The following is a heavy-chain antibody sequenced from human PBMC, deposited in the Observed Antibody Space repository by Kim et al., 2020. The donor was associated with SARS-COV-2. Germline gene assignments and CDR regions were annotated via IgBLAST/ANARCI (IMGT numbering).Heavy chain of an antibody. J-gene: IGHJ4*02. D-gene: IGHD6-13*01. CDR3: ARRAAAGDNFFDY. V-gene: IGHV3-7*01. CDR1: GFTFSSYW. Sequence: GGSLRLSCAASGFTFSSYWMSWVRQAPGKGLEWVANIKQDGSEKYYVDSVKGRFTISRDNAKNSLYLQMNSLRAEDTAVYYCARRAAAGDNFFDYWGQGTLVTVSS. CDR2: IKQDGSEK.